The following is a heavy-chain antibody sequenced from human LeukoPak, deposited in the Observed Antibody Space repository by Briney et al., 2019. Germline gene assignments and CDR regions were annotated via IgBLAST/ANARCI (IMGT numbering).Heavy chain of an antibody. CDR2: ISFDKSNK. V-gene: IGHV3-30*04. CDR3: AELGITMIGGV. J-gene: IGHJ6*04. Sequence: GGSLRLSCAASGFRFSSYAMHWVRQAPGKGLEWVAVISFDKSNKYFADSVKGRFTISRDNSKNTVSLQMNSLRAEDTAVYYCAELGITMIGGVWGKGTTVTISS. D-gene: IGHD3-10*02. CDR1: GFRFSSYA.